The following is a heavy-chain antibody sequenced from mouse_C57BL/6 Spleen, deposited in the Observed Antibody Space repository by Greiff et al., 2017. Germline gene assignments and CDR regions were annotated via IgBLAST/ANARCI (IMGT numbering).Heavy chain of an antibody. CDR2: IYPGSGST. CDR1: GYTFTSYW. V-gene: IGHV1-64*01. D-gene: IGHD2-12*01. J-gene: IGHJ2*02. CDR3: ARLYCSDAMDY. Sequence: QVQLQQPGAELIKPGASVKFSCKASGYTFTSYWIEWVKQRPGQGLEWIGVIYPGSGSTNYNEKFKGKATITAEKSSNTAYMQLSSLTTEDSAVYYCARLYCSDAMDYWGQGTSLTVSS.